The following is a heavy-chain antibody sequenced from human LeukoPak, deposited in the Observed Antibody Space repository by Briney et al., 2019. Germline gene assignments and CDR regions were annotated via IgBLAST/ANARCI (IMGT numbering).Heavy chain of an antibody. J-gene: IGHJ4*02. Sequence: GGSLRLSCSASGFSFRSYAMHWVRQAPGEGLEWWAIISFDGSNKDFADSVKGRFTISRDNSKDTLYLQMDSLRPEHTAVYYCARGTGWYVDYWGQGTLVTVSS. CDR1: GFSFRSYA. V-gene: IGHV3-30*04. D-gene: IGHD6-19*01. CDR2: ISFDGSNK. CDR3: ARGTGWYVDY.